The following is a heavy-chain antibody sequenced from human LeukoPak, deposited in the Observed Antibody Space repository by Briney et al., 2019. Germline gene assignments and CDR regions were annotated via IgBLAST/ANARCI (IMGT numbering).Heavy chain of an antibody. J-gene: IGHJ2*01. V-gene: IGHV4-39*01. D-gene: IGHD6-13*01. Sequence: SEALSLTCTVSGGSISSSSYYWGWIRQPPGKGLEWIGSIYYSGSTYYNPSLKSRVTISVDTSKNQFSLKLSSVTAADTAVYYCARPKTLHIVAAAGTRWYFDLWGRGTLVTVSS. CDR1: GGSISSSSYY. CDR2: IYYSGST. CDR3: ARPKTLHIVAAAGTRWYFDL.